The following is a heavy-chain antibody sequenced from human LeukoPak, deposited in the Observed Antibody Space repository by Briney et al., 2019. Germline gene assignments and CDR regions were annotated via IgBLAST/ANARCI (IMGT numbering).Heavy chain of an antibody. D-gene: IGHD6-19*01. V-gene: IGHV7-4-1*01. Sequence: ASAKVSCKASGYTFTSYAMNWVRQAPGQGLEWMGWINTNTGNPTYAQGFTGRFVFSLDTSVSTAYLQICSLKAEDTAVYYCARDSRVAGTNYYYYYGMDVWGQGTTVTVSS. J-gene: IGHJ6*02. CDR2: INTNTGNP. CDR1: GYTFTSYA. CDR3: ARDSRVAGTNYYYYYGMDV.